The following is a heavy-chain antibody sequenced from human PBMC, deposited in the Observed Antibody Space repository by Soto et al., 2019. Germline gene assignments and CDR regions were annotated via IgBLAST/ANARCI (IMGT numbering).Heavy chain of an antibody. D-gene: IGHD1-26*01. J-gene: IGHJ5*02. CDR3: AREVGHGGVRRGRGSWFDP. CDR1: GGSISSGGYY. CDR2: IYYSGST. V-gene: IGHV4-31*03. Sequence: QVQLQESGPGLVKPSQTLSLTCTVSGGSISSGGYYWSWIRQHPGKGLEWIGYIYYSGSTYYNPSLKSRVTIAVDRSKNQFSRKLSPVTAADTAVYYCAREVGHGGVRRGRGSWFDPWGQGTLVTVSS.